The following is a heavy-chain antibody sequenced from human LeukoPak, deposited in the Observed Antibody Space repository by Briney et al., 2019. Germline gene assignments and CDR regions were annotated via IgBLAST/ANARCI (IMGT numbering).Heavy chain of an antibody. J-gene: IGHJ4*02. CDR2: IYSGGST. CDR3: ARAWGPYPYFDY. CDR1: GFTVGNMY. V-gene: IGHV3-66*01. Sequence: TGGSLRLSCAASGFTVGNMYMSWVRQAPGKGLEWVSVIYSGGSTHYADSVKGRFTISRDNSKETLYIQMNSLRAEDTAVYYCARAWGPYPYFDYWGQGTLVTVSS. D-gene: IGHD3-16*01.